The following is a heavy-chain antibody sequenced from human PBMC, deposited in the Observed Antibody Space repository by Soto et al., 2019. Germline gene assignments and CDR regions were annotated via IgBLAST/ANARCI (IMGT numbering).Heavy chain of an antibody. Sequence: QVQLRESGPGLVKPSETLSLSCTVSGDSVSGGSYYWSWIRQPPGKGLEWIGYIYHTGSTEYNPSLKSRVTISLDMSKNQFSLKLTAVTTADTAVYYCAREVDFGDPDYWCQGTLVTVSS. J-gene: IGHJ4*02. CDR3: AREVDFGDPDY. CDR1: GDSVSGGSYY. CDR2: IYHTGST. D-gene: IGHD4-17*01. V-gene: IGHV4-61*01.